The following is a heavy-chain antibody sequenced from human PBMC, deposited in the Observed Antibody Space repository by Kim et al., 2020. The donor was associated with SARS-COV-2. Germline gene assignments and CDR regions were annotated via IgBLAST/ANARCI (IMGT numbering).Heavy chain of an antibody. CDR1: SGSISDFQ. D-gene: IGHD6-19*01. J-gene: IGHJ5*01. CDR2: IRHSGST. V-gene: IGHV4-34*01. CDR3: ARGRKIRLSSSAWFRGNW. Sequence: SETLSLTCGISSGSISDFQWAWIRHLPGKGLEWIGEIRHSGSTDQNPSLRSRLTLSVDTSKNQFSLKLSSVTAADAGVYYCARGRKIRLSSSAWFRGNW.